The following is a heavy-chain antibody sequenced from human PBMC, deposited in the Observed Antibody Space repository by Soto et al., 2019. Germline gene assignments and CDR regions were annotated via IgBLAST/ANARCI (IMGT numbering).Heavy chain of an antibody. Sequence: QVQLQESGPGLVKPSQTLSLTCTVSGGSISSGGYYWSWIRQHPGKGLEWIGYIYYSGSTYYNPSLKSRVTISLDTSKNQFSLKLSSVTAADTSVYYCARSSNEVVPAAISCWGQGTLVTVSS. CDR1: GGSISSGGYY. J-gene: IGHJ4*02. CDR3: ARSSNEVVPAAISC. D-gene: IGHD2-2*01. CDR2: IYYSGST. V-gene: IGHV4-31*03.